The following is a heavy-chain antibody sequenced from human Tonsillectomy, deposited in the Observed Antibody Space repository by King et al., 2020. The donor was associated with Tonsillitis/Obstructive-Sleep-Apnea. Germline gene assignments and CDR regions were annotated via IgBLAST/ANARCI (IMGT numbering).Heavy chain of an antibody. Sequence: HVQLVESGGGVVQPGRSLRLSCAASGFTFSSYAMHWVRQAPGKGLERVAVISYDGSKKYYTDSVKGRLTISRDNSKNTLYLQMNSLRGEDAAVYYCAREIGSSGWYPHLDYWGQGTLVTVSS. CDR2: ISYDGSKK. CDR3: AREIGSSGWYPHLDY. D-gene: IGHD6-19*01. CDR1: GFTFSSYA. J-gene: IGHJ4*02. V-gene: IGHV3-30*04.